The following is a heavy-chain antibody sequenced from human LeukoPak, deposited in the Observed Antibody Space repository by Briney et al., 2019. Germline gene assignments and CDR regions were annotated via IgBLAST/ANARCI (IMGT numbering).Heavy chain of an antibody. Sequence: SGTLSLTCAVSGGSISSSNWWSWVRQPPGKGLEWIGEFYHSESTNYNPSLKSRVTISVDKSKNQFSLKLSSVTAADTAVYYCARTYCSSTSCLRDFDYWGQGTLVTVSS. J-gene: IGHJ4*02. CDR3: ARTYCSSTSCLRDFDY. CDR2: FYHSEST. D-gene: IGHD2-2*01. V-gene: IGHV4-4*02. CDR1: GGSISSSNW.